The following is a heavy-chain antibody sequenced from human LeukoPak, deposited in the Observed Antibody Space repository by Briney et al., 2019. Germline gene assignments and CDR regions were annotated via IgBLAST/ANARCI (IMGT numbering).Heavy chain of an antibody. CDR2: IYYSGST. D-gene: IGHD3-22*01. CDR3: ARVTGYMIEDYFDY. Sequence: TSETLSLTCTVSGYSISIGYYWGWIRQPPGKGLEWIGYIYYSGSTNYKPSLKSRVTISVETSKNQFSLKLRSVTAADTAVHYCARVTGYMIEDYFDYWGQGTLVTVSS. CDR1: GYSISIGYY. J-gene: IGHJ4*02. V-gene: IGHV4-38-2*02.